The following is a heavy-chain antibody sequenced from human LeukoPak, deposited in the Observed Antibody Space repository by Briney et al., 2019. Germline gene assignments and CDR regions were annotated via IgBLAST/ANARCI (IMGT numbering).Heavy chain of an antibody. CDR2: INPNSGGT. V-gene: IGHV1-2*02. CDR3: ARGGGSGWYYYYYGMDV. J-gene: IGHJ6*02. CDR1: GYTFTGYY. Sequence: ASVKVSCKASGYTFTGYYMHWVRQAPGQGLEWMGWINPNSGGTNYAQKFQGRVTMTRNTSISTAYMELSSLRSEDTAVYYCARGGGSGWYYYYYGMDVWGQGTTVTVSS. D-gene: IGHD6-19*01.